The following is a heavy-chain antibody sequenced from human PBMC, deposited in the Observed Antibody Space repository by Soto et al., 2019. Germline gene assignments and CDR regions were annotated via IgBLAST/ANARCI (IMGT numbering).Heavy chain of an antibody. J-gene: IGHJ3*02. D-gene: IGHD3-22*01. CDR3: ARDWLHDSSGAIDM. CDR2: IWYDGGNT. V-gene: IGHV3-33*01. CDR1: GFTFSGHG. Sequence: GGSLRLSCAASGFTFSGHGMHWVRQAPGKGLEWVAVIWYDGGNTYYGDSVKGRFTISRDNSRNTLYLEMSSLRAEDTAVYYCARDWLHDSSGAIDMWGQGTMVTVS.